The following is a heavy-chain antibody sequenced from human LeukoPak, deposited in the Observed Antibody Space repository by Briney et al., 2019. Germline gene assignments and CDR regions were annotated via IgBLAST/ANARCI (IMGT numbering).Heavy chain of an antibody. CDR3: ARHPAGPKKIWWFDP. Sequence: SETLSLTCAVSGGSISSSNWWSWVRQPPGKGLEWIGEIYHSGSTNYNPSLKSRVTISVDTSKNQFSLKLSSVTAADTAVYYCARHPAGPKKIWWFDPWGQGTLVTVSS. V-gene: IGHV4-4*02. CDR2: IYHSGST. CDR1: GGSISSSNW. J-gene: IGHJ5*02. D-gene: IGHD6-19*01.